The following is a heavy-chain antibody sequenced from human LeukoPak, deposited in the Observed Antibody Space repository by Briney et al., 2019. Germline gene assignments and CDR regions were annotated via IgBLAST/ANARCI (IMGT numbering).Heavy chain of an antibody. V-gene: IGHV3-21*01. D-gene: IGHD3-22*01. J-gene: IGHJ3*02. CDR3: ARDYSETMIVVVDAFDI. CDR2: ISGSSIYI. CDR1: GFTFSAYS. Sequence: GGSLRLSCATSGFTFSAYSMNWVRQAPGKGLEWVSSISGSSIYINYADSVKGRFTISSDNAKNSLYLQMNSLRAEDTAVYYCARDYSETMIVVVDAFDIWGQGTMVTVSS.